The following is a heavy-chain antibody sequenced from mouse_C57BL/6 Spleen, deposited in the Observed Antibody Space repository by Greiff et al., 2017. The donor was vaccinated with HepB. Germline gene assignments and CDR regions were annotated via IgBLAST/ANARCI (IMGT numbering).Heavy chain of an antibody. Sequence: EVQLMESGGGLVKPGGSLKLSCAASGFTFSDYGMHWVRQAPEKGLEWVAYISSGSSTIYYADTVKGRFTISRDNAKNTLFLQMTSLRSEDTAMYYCARNYYGSSHYFDYWGQGTTLTVSS. CDR3: ARNYYGSSHYFDY. J-gene: IGHJ2*01. V-gene: IGHV5-17*01. D-gene: IGHD1-1*01. CDR2: ISSGSSTI. CDR1: GFTFSDYG.